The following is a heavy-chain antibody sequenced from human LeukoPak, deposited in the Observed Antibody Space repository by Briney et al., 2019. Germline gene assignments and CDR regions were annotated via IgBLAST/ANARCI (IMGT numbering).Heavy chain of an antibody. D-gene: IGHD6-19*01. CDR2: IYYSGGT. CDR1: GGSISSGDYY. CDR3: ARVPAGPVTFDY. V-gene: IGHV4-30-4*01. J-gene: IGHJ4*02. Sequence: SQTLPLTCTVSGGSISSGDYYWSWIRQPPGKGLEWIGYIYYSGGTYYNPSLKSRVTISVDTSKNQFSLKLSSVTAADTAVYYCARVPAGPVTFDYWGQGTLVTVSS.